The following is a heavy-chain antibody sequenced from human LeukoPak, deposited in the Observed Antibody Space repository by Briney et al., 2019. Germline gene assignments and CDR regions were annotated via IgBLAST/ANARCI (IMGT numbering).Heavy chain of an antibody. V-gene: IGHV1-2*02. CDR3: ARAVLLGTDFDY. CDR1: GYTFTRYY. J-gene: IGHJ4*02. Sequence: AASVKVSCKSSGYTFTRYYMHWVRQAPGQGLEWMGWINPNSGGTNYAQKFQGRVTMTRDTSISTAYMELSRLRSDDTAVYYCARAVLLGTDFDYWGQGTLVTISS. CDR2: INPNSGGT. D-gene: IGHD5-18*01.